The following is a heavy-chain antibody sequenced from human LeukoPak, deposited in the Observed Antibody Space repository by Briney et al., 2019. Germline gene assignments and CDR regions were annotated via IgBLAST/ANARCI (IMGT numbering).Heavy chain of an antibody. CDR3: AKDQGRHYYDSSGYSF. J-gene: IGHJ4*02. Sequence: PGGSLRLSCAASGFTFDDYAMNWVRQAPGKGLEWVSLISGDGGSTYYADSVKGRFTISRDNSKNSLYLQMNSLRTEDTALYYCAKDQGRHYYDSSGYSFWGQGTLVTVSS. CDR1: GFTFDDYA. V-gene: IGHV3-43*02. CDR2: ISGDGGST. D-gene: IGHD3-22*01.